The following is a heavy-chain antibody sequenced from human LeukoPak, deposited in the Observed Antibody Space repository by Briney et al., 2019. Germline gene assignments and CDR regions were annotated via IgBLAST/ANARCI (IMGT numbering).Heavy chain of an antibody. J-gene: IGHJ6*03. V-gene: IGHV4-59*08. CDR2: IYYSGTT. CDR3: ARAGLPAADRQRYYMDV. D-gene: IGHD2-2*01. Sequence: SETLSLTCTVSGGSISGYYWSWIRQPPGKGLEWIGYIYYSGTTKYSPSLTSRVTRSVDTSKNQFSLKLSSVTAADTAVYYCARAGLPAADRQRYYMDVWGKGTTVTVSS. CDR1: GGSISGYY.